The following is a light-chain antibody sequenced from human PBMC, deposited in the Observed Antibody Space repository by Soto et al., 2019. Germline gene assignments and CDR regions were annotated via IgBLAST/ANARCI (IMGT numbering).Light chain of an antibody. CDR1: SSDVGGYNY. Sequence: QSVLTQPASVSGSPGQSITISCTGTSSDVGGYNYVSWFQQHPGKVPKLIIYDVSNRPSGVSNRFSGSKSANTAALTISGLQAEDEADYYCSSYSSSSTLVFGGGTKLTVL. J-gene: IGLJ2*01. V-gene: IGLV2-14*03. CDR3: SSYSSSSTLV. CDR2: DVS.